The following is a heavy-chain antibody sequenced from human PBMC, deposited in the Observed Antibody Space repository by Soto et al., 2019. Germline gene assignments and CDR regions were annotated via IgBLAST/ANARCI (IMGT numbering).Heavy chain of an antibody. CDR3: AREPRYCRGGSCSITGDAYDI. CDR2: ISNRGDT. CDR1: GFIVSNTY. Sequence: GGSLRLSCTASGFIVSNTYVNWVRQAPGKGLEWVSVISNRGDTHYADSVRGRSSLSRDISDNTLHLQMNNLRVEDTAVYYCAREPRYCRGGSCSITGDAYDIWGQGTMVTVSS. D-gene: IGHD2-15*01. V-gene: IGHV3-66*01. J-gene: IGHJ3*02.